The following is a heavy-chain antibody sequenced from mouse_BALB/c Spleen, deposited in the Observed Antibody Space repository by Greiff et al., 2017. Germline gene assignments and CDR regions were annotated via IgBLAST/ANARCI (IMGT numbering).Heavy chain of an antibody. D-gene: IGHD4-1*02. CDR1: GYTFTSYY. J-gene: IGHJ1*01. V-gene: IGHV1S81*02. Sequence: QVQLQQSGAELVKPGASVKLSCKASGYTFTSYYMYWVKQRPGQGLEWIGEINPSNGGTNFNEKFKSKATLTVDKSSSTAYMQLSSLTSEDSAVYYCTSQLGGYFDVWGAGTTVTVSS. CDR2: INPSNGGT. CDR3: TSQLGGYFDV.